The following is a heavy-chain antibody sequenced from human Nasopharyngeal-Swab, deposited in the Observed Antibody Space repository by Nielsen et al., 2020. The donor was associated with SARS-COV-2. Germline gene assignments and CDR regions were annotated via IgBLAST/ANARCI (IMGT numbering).Heavy chain of an antibody. V-gene: IGHV1-8*01. D-gene: IGHD4-23*01. CDR1: GYTFTSYD. CDR3: ARAGGGNSGIGYYYYYMDV. J-gene: IGHJ6*03. CDR2: MNPNSGNT. Sequence: ASVKVSYKASGYTFTSYDINWVRQATGQGLEWLGWMNPNSGNTGYAQKFQGRVTMTRNTSISTAYMELSSLRSEDTAVYYCARAGGGNSGIGYYYYYMDVWGKGTTVTVSS.